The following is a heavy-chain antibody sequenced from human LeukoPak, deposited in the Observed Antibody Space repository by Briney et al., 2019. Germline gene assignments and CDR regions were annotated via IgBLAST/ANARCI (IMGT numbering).Heavy chain of an antibody. D-gene: IGHD3-3*01. CDR3: AKDHYWSIDY. J-gene: IGHJ4*02. Sequence: GGSLRLSCAASGFDFSSSWMHWVRHAPGQGLVWVSRIKGDGISTNYADSVEGRFTISRDIAKNTLYLQMNSLRAEDTGVYYCAKDHYWSIDYWGRGTLVTVSS. V-gene: IGHV3-74*01. CDR2: IKGDGIST. CDR1: GFDFSSSW.